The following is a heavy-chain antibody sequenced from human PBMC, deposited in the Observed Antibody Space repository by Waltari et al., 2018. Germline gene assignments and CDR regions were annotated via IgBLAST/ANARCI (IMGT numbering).Heavy chain of an antibody. D-gene: IGHD3-22*01. J-gene: IGHJ4*02. Sequence: VQLVESGGGLVQPGGSLRLSCAASGFTFSDYWMHWVRQAPGKGLVWVSRIDSDGVTTNYADSVKGRFTISRDNAKNTLYLQINSLRAEDTAVYFCASGYYYSVFDSWGQGTLVTVSS. CDR3: ASGYYYSVFDS. CDR1: GFTFSDYW. V-gene: IGHV3-74*01. CDR2: IDSDGVTT.